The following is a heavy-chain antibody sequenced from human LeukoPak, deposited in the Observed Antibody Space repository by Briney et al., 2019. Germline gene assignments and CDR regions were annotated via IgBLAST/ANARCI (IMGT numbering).Heavy chain of an antibody. CDR3: ARDSPEWLLYHFDY. CDR2: INTNTGNP. Sequence: GASVKVSCKASGYTFTSYAMNWVRQAPGQGLEWMGWINTNTGNPTYAQGFTGRFVFSLDTSVSTAYLQISSLKAEDTAVYYCARDSPEWLLYHFDYWGQGTLVTVSS. D-gene: IGHD3-3*01. V-gene: IGHV7-4-1*02. J-gene: IGHJ4*02. CDR1: GYTFTSYA.